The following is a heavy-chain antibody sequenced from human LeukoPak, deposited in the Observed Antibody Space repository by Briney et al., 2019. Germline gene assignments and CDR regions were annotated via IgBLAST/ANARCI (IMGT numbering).Heavy chain of an antibody. J-gene: IGHJ4*02. D-gene: IGHD1-26*01. CDR2: INSDGSST. CDR3: ARVGIVGATGPFDY. Sequence: GGSLRLSCAASGFTFSSYWMHWVRHAPGKGLVWVSRINSDGSSTSYAGSVKGRFTISRDNAKNTLYLQMNSLRAEDTAVYYCARVGIVGATGPFDYWGQGTLVTVSS. CDR1: GFTFSSYW. V-gene: IGHV3-74*01.